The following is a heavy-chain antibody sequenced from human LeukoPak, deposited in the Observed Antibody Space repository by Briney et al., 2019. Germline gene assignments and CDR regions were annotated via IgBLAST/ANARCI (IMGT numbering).Heavy chain of an antibody. V-gene: IGHV1-69*01. D-gene: IGHD3-16*01. CDR1: GGTFSSND. J-gene: IGHJ4*02. Sequence: SVKVSCKASGGTFSSNDISWVRQAPGQGLEWMGGIIPIFGTANYAQKFQGRVTITADESTSTAYMELSSRRSEDTAVYYCARDAFNLGGFGGQGTLVTVSS. CDR3: ARDAFNLGGF. CDR2: IIPIFGTA.